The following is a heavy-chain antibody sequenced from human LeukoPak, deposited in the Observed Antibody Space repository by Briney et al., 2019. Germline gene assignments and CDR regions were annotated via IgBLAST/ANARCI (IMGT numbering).Heavy chain of an antibody. CDR3: ARDLTYYDFWSGDIFGGEYYFDY. D-gene: IGHD3-3*01. CDR2: IKQDGSEK. CDR1: GFTFSSYW. Sequence: GGSLRLSCAASGFTFSSYWMSWVRQAPGKGLEWVANIKQDGSEKYYVDSVKGRYTISRDNAKNSLYLQMNSLRAEDTAVYYCARDLTYYDFWSGDIFGGEYYFDYWGQGTLVTVSS. J-gene: IGHJ4*02. V-gene: IGHV3-7*01.